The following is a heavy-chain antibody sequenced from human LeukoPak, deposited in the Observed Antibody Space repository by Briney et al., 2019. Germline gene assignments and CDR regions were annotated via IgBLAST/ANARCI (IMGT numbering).Heavy chain of an antibody. CDR1: GFTFTSSA. CDR2: IVVGSGNT. J-gene: IGHJ6*03. D-gene: IGHD6-6*01. Sequence: GASVKVSCKASGFTFTSSAMQWARQARGQRLEWIGWIVVGSGNTNYAQKFQERVTITRDMSTSTAYMELSSLRSEDTAVYYCAAYRRDSSSTYYYYYMDVWGKGTTVTVSS. CDR3: AAYRRDSSSTYYYYYMDV. V-gene: IGHV1-58*02.